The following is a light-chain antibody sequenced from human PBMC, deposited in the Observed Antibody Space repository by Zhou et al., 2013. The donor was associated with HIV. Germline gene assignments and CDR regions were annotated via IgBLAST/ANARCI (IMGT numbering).Light chain of an antibody. V-gene: IGKV3-20*01. CDR1: QSVSSY. J-gene: IGKJ4*01. CDR2: GTS. Sequence: EIVLTQSPATLSLSPGERATLSCRASQSVSSYLAWYQQKPGQAPRLLIYGTSSRATGIPDRFSGSGSGTDFTLTISRLEPEDFAVYCCQQYGSSPTFGGGTKVEIK. CDR3: QQYGSSPT.